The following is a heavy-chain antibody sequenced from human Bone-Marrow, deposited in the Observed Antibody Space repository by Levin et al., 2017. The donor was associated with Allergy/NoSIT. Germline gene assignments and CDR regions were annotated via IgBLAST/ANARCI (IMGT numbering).Heavy chain of an antibody. V-gene: IGHV3-30-3*01. D-gene: IGHD4-17*01. CDR1: GFTFSSYA. CDR2: ISYDGSNK. J-gene: IGHJ4*02. CDR3: ARGSTVTNLDY. Sequence: GESLKISCAASGFTFSSYAMHWVRQAPGKGLEWVAVISYDGSNKYYADSVKGRFTISRDNSKNTLYLQMNSLRAEDTAVYYCARGSTVTNLDYWGQGTLVTVSS.